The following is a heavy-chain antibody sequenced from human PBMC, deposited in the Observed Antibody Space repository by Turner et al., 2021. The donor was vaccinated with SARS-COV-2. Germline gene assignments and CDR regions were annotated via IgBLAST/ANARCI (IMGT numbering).Heavy chain of an antibody. J-gene: IGHJ4*02. D-gene: IGHD3-10*02. CDR3: AKMMFGGWSGFDY. CDR2: ISYDGSHK. V-gene: IGHV3-30*18. Sequence: VQLVASGGGVVEAGRSLRRACAATGFTFSSNGMHWVRQAPGKELEWVAVISYDGSHKYYVDSVKGRFTISRDNSKNTLYLQMNSLRAEDTAVYYCAKMMFGGWSGFDYWGQGTLVTVSS. CDR1: GFTFSSNG.